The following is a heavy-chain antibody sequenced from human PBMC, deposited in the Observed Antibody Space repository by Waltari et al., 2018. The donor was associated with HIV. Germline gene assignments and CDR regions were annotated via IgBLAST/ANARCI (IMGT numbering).Heavy chain of an antibody. CDR3: ARRGDGFNQHARLDH. CDR1: GGYVTRNDFC. Sequence: QLHLQESGPGLVQPSETLPLPCTVSGGYVTRNDFCWAWLRPHPAKGLEWIGLMYNSGTTDYNPSLKSRVSMSRDTSKNRFSLRLHSVTAADTAIYYCARRGDGFNQHARLDHWGPGTLVTVSS. D-gene: IGHD2-2*01. CDR2: MYNSGTT. J-gene: IGHJ4*02. V-gene: IGHV4-39*01.